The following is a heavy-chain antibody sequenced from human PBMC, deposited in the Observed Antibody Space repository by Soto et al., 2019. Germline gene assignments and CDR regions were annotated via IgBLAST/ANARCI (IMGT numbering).Heavy chain of an antibody. V-gene: IGHV1-2*02. CDR2: INAHSGGT. D-gene: IGHD6-6*01. CDR1: GFSFTGYY. J-gene: IGHJ5*02. Sequence: ASVTVSYKASGFSFTGYYIHWLRQAPGQGLEWMGWINAHSGGTEYAQQFQGRVTLTRDTSIATAYLTLTSLTSDDTALYYCAKDLTRQLAYWLDPWGQGTQVTGYS. CDR3: AKDLTRQLAYWLDP.